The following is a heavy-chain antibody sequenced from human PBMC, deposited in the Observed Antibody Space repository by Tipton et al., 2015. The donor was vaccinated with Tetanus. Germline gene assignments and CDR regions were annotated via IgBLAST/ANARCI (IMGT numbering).Heavy chain of an antibody. Sequence: QVQLVQSGAEMKKPGASVKVSCKASGYTFTGYYIYWVRQAPGQGLEWMGWIDPNSGGTVYAQKFQGRVTMTRDTSISTAYMELRSLRSADTAVYYCARDRGDYIYYGMDVWGPGTTVTVS. CDR3: ARDRGDYIYYGMDV. V-gene: IGHV1-2*02. CDR2: IDPNSGGT. J-gene: IGHJ6*02. CDR1: GYTFTGYY. D-gene: IGHD3-22*01.